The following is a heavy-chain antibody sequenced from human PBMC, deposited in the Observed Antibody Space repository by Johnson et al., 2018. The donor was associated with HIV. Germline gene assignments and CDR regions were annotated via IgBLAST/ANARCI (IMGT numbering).Heavy chain of an antibody. Sequence: VESGGGLVQPGGSLRLSCAASGFTFSSYAMSWVRQAPGKGLEWVSVIYSGGSTYYADSVKGRLTISRDNSKNTLYLQMNSLRAEDPAVYYCARGLRSGIGVVYDAFDIWGQGTMVTVSS. CDR3: ARGLRSGIGVVYDAFDI. V-gene: IGHV3-66*01. D-gene: IGHD3-22*01. CDR1: GFTFSSYA. J-gene: IGHJ3*02. CDR2: IYSGGST.